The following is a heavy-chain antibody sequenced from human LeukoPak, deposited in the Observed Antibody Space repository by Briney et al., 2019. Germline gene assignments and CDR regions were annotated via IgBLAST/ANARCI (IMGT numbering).Heavy chain of an antibody. D-gene: IGHD6-13*01. CDR2: ISYDGSNK. V-gene: IGHV3-30*03. Sequence: GRSLRPSCAASGFTFSSYGMHWVRQAPGKGLEWVAVISYDGSNKYYADSVKGRFTISRDNSRNTLYLQMNSPRAEDTAVYYCAILPGYSSGWYEVNYWGQGTLVTVSS. CDR3: AILPGYSSGWYEVNY. J-gene: IGHJ4*02. CDR1: GFTFSSYG.